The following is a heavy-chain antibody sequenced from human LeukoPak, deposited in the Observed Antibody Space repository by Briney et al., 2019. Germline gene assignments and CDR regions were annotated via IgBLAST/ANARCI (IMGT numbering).Heavy chain of an antibody. V-gene: IGHV1-46*01. CDR1: GYTFTNNY. CDR2: INPSGDNT. D-gene: IGHD6-13*01. Sequence: ASVKVSCKASGYTFTNNYMHWVRQAPGQGLEWMGIINPSGDNTWYAQKFQGRVTMTRDMATSTDYMEVSSLRSEDTAVYYCARDLGSSWFHDFDYWGQGTLVTVSS. CDR3: ARDLGSSWFHDFDY. J-gene: IGHJ4*02.